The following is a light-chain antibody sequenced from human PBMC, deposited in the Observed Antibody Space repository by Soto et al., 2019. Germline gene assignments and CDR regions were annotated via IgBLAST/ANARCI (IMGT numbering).Light chain of an antibody. J-gene: IGKJ4*01. CDR1: QSVSNN. V-gene: IGKV3-15*01. Sequence: EIVMTQSPATLSVSPGERATLSCRASQSVSNNLAWYQQKPGQPPRLLIYVASNRATGVPARFSGSGSGTEFTLTISSLQSEDFAVYYCQQYHDWTPRPTFGGGTKVEIK. CDR3: QQYHDWTPRPT. CDR2: VAS.